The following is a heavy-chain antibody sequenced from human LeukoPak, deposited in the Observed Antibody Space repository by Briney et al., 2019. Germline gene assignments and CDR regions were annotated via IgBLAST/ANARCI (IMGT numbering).Heavy chain of an antibody. Sequence: ASVKVSCKASGYTFTSYDINWVRQATGQGLEWMGIINPSGGSTSYAQKFQGRVTMTRDTSTSTVYMELSSLRSEDTAVYYCAREWVGDNDYWGQGTLVTVSS. J-gene: IGHJ4*02. D-gene: IGHD1-26*01. CDR1: GYTFTSYD. CDR3: AREWVGDNDY. CDR2: INPSGGST. V-gene: IGHV1-46*01.